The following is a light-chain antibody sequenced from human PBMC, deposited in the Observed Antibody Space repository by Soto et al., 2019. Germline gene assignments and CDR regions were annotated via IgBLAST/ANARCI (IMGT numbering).Light chain of an antibody. Sequence: QSALTQPASVSGSPGQSITISCTGTSSDVGGYNYVSWYQQHPGKAPKLIIYEVSNRPPGVSNRFSGPKSGNTASLTISGLQAEEEADYYCSSYTRSNTYVFGTGTKVTVL. V-gene: IGLV2-14*01. J-gene: IGLJ1*01. CDR1: SSDVGGYNY. CDR3: SSYTRSNTYV. CDR2: EVS.